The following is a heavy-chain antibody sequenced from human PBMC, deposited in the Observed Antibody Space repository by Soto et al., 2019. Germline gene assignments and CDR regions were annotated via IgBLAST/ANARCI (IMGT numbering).Heavy chain of an antibody. Sequence: EVQLVESGGGLVQTGGSLRLSCVASGFTFSSYWMNWVRQAPGEGLEWVANINQDERQKYYADSVKGRFSIYRDNARNALYLQMNSLRVEDAAVYYCATKVVIGGIGFVDYWGQGILVTVSS. J-gene: IGHJ4*02. CDR3: ATKVVIGGIGFVDY. D-gene: IGHD2-15*01. CDR2: INQDERQK. V-gene: IGHV3-7*01. CDR1: GFTFSSYW.